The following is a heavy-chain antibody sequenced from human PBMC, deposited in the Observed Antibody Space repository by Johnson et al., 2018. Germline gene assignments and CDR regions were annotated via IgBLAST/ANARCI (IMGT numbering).Heavy chain of an antibody. CDR3: AKPRGRSPKGYYYYMDV. CDR1: GFTFSNFG. V-gene: IGHV3-23*04. D-gene: IGHD6-19*01. CDR2: ISVNGDDT. J-gene: IGHJ6*03. Sequence: VQLVESGGDLVQPGGSLRLICSASGFTFSNFGMSWVRRAPGKGLEWVSSISVNGDDTYYADSVKGSFTISRENPSNTLYLQRSSLRAEDTAVYYCAKPRGRSPKGYYYYMDVWGKGTTVTVSS.